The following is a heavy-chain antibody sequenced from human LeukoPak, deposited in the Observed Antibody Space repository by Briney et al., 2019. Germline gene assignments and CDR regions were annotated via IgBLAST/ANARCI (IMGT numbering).Heavy chain of an antibody. D-gene: IGHD3-9*01. CDR3: ARDYDILTGYGNWFDP. CDR1: GFTVSSNY. J-gene: IGHJ5*02. CDR2: IYSGGST. V-gene: IGHV3-53*01. Sequence: GGPLRLSCAASGFTVSSNYMSWVRQAPGKGLEWVSVIYSGGSTYYADSVKGRFTISRDNSKNTLYLQMNSLRAEDTAVYYCARDYDILTGYGNWFDPWGQGTLVTVSS.